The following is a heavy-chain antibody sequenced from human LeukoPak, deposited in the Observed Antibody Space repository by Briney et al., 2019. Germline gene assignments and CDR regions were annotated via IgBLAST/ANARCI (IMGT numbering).Heavy chain of an antibody. J-gene: IGHJ3*02. CDR2: INPNSGGT. D-gene: IGHD6-19*01. CDR1: GYTFTGYY. V-gene: IGHV1-2*02. CDR3: ARDSGRVAVALNDAFDI. Sequence: ASVKVSCKASGYTFTGYYMHWVRQAPGQGLEWMGWINPNSGGTNYAQKLQGRVTMTTDTSTSTAYMELRSLRSDDTAVYYCARDSGRVAVALNDAFDIWGQGTMVTVSS.